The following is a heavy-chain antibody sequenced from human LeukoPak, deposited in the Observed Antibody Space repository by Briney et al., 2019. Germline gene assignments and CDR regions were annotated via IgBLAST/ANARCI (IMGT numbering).Heavy chain of an antibody. D-gene: IGHD3-22*01. J-gene: IGHJ4*02. CDR1: VFTFSSYA. CDR3: ARDYYDSSGYYARDY. V-gene: IGHV3-30*04. Sequence: GRSLRLSCAASVFTFSSYAMHWVRQTPGKGLEWVAVITYDGSNKYYADSVKGRFTISRDNSKNTLYLQMNSLRAEDTAVYYCARDYYDSSGYYARDYWGQGTLVTVSS. CDR2: ITYDGSNK.